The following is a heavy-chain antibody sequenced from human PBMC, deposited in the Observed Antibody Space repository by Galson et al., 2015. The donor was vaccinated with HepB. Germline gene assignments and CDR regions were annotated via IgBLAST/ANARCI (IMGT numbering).Heavy chain of an antibody. D-gene: IGHD2-21*01. CDR2: IKQDGSEK. CDR1: GFTFSSYW. V-gene: IGHV3-7*03. J-gene: IGHJ4*02. CDR3: ARNAYCGGDCYVRY. Sequence: SLRLSCAASGFTFSSYWMSWVRQAPGKGLEWVANIKQDGSEKYYVDSVKGRFTISRDNAKNSLYLQMNSLRAEDTAVYYCARNAYCGGDCYVRYWGQGTLVTVSS.